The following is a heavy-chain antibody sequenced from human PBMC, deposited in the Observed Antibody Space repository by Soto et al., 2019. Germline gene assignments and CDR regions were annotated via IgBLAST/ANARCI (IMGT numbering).Heavy chain of an antibody. CDR1: GFTFGNYA. V-gene: IGHV3-23*01. CDR3: AKKGLGSLATYCSTGDCHYAFDI. D-gene: IGHD2-15*01. J-gene: IGHJ3*02. CDR2: ISGGGAGT. Sequence: EVPLFASGGGLVQPGGSLRLSCAASGFTFGNYAMIWVRQAPGKGLEWVSTISGGGAGTYYADSVRGRFTISRQNSSNPVYLQMTSLRAEVTAVYYCAKKGLGSLATYCSTGDCHYAFDIWGQGTMVTVSS.